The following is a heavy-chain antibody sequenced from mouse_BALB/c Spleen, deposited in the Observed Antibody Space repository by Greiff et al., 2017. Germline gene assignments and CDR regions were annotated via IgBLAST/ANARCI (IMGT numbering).Heavy chain of an antibody. J-gene: IGHJ1*01. CDR1: GYTFTSYW. D-gene: IGHD1-1*01. CDR2: IFPGTGTT. CDR3: AITTVEYCDV. Sequence: QVQLQQSGAELVKPGASVKLSCKTSGYTFTSYWIQWVKQRPGQGLGWIGEIFPGTGTTYYNEKFKGKATLTIDTSSSTAYMQLSSLTSEDSAVYFCAITTVEYCDVWGAGTTVTVSS. V-gene: IGHV1S132*01.